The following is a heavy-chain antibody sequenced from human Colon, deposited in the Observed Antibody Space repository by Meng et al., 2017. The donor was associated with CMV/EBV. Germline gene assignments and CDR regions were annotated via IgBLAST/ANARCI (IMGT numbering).Heavy chain of an antibody. Sequence: GESLKISWAASGFSFSSSSMHWVRQAPGKGLEYVAAISSDGRNKYYADSLKGRFTISKDNSKSTLYLEMGSLRPEDMGVYYCATDPSTVTTNYWGQGTLVTVSS. V-gene: IGHV3-64*02. J-gene: IGHJ4*02. CDR2: ISSDGRNK. D-gene: IGHD4-17*01. CDR3: ATDPSTVTTNY. CDR1: GFSFSSSS.